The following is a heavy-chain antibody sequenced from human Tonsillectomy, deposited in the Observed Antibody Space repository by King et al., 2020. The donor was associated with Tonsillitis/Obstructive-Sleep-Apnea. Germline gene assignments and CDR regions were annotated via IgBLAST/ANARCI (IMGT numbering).Heavy chain of an antibody. V-gene: IGHV3-13*05. J-gene: IGHJ2*01. CDR1: GFTFSSYD. Sequence: VQLVESGGGLVQPGGSLRLSCAASGFTFSSYDMHWVRQATGKGLEWLSAIGTAGDPYYPGSVKGRFTISRENAKNSLYLQMNSLRAGDTAVYYCARDTPLRYFDLWGRGTLVTVSS. CDR3: ARDTPLRYFDL. CDR2: IGTAGDP.